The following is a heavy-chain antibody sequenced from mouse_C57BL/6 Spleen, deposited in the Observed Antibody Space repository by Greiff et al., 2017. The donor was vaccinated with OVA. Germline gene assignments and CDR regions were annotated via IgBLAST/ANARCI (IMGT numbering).Heavy chain of an antibody. CDR3: ASFDDYDVGGYAMDY. Sequence: EVKLVESGGDLVKPGGSLKLSCAASGFTFSSYGMSWVRQTPDKRLEWVATISSGGSYTYYPDSVTGRFTISRDNAKNTLYLQSSSLKSEDTAMYYCASFDDYDVGGYAMDYWGQGTSVTVSS. CDR1: GFTFSSYG. V-gene: IGHV5-6*02. J-gene: IGHJ4*01. CDR2: ISSGGSYT. D-gene: IGHD2-4*01.